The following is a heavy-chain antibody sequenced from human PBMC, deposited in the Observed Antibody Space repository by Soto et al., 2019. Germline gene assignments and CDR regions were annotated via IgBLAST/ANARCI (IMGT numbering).Heavy chain of an antibody. CDR3: AKDPLTRGWFDP. J-gene: IGHJ5*02. V-gene: IGHV3-23*01. CDR2: ISAGGTT. Sequence: EVQLLESGGGLVQPGESLRLSCAASGFTFAGNAMTWVRQAPGKGLHWVSGISAGGTTYYADSAKGRFTISRDNSKNPLYLQMNSLRADDTAVYYCAKDPLTRGWFDPWGQGTLVTVSS. CDR1: GFTFAGNA.